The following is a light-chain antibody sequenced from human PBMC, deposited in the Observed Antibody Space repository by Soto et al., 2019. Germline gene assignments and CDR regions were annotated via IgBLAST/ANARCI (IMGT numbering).Light chain of an antibody. CDR2: EVS. CDR1: QSLLHSNGKTY. Sequence: EIVMTQSPLSLSATPGQPASISCKSSQSLLHSNGKTYLYWYVQKSGQPPKLLIYEVSNRFSGVSERFSGSGAGTDFTLKISRVEAEDVGVYYCMQSIQFPITFGQGTRLEIK. J-gene: IGKJ5*01. V-gene: IGKV2D-29*01. CDR3: MQSIQFPIT.